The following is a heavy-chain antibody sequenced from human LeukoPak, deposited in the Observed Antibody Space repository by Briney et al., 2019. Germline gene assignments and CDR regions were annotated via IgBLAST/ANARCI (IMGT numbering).Heavy chain of an antibody. V-gene: IGHV3-74*01. CDR3: AGAVVVSPAGPYSWFDP. D-gene: IGHD2-15*01. CDR1: GFTFSSYW. J-gene: IGHJ5*02. Sequence: PGGSLRLSCAASGFTFSSYWMHWVRQAPGKGLVWGSRINSDGSSTSYADSVKGRFSISRDNGKNSLYLQMTALRVEDTAIYYCAGAVVVSPAGPYSWFDPWGQGTLVTVSS. CDR2: INSDGSST.